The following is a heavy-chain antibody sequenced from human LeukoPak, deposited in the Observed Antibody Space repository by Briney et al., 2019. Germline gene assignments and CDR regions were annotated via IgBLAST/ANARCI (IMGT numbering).Heavy chain of an antibody. CDR1: GGSISSSSYY. J-gene: IGHJ3*02. CDR2: IYYSGST. CDR3: ARLWHAFDI. D-gene: IGHD3-16*01. Sequence: EPSETLSLTCTVSGGSISSSSYYWGWIRQPPGRGLEWIGSIYYSGSTYYNPSLKSRVTISVDTSKNQFSLKLSSVTAADTAVYYCARLWHAFDIWGQGTMVTVSS. V-gene: IGHV4-39*01.